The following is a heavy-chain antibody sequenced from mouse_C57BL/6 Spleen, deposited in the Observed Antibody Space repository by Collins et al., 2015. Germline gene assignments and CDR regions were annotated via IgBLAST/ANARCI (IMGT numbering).Heavy chain of an antibody. Sequence: EVQLQQSGTVLARPGASVKMSCKASGYSFTSYWMHWVKQRPGQGLEWIGAIYPGNSDTSYNQKFKGKAKLTAVTSASTAYMELSSLTNEDSAVYYCTGTYYRYDWYFDVWGAGTTVTVSS. J-gene: IGHJ1*01. D-gene: IGHD2-14*01. V-gene: IGHV1-5*01. CDR3: TGTYYRYDWYFDV. CDR2: IYPGNSDT. CDR1: GYSFTSYW.